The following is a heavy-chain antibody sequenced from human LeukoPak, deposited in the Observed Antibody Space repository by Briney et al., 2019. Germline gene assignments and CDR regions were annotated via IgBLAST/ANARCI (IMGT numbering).Heavy chain of an antibody. CDR3: AKVGSYHDFDY. V-gene: IGHV3-30*18. D-gene: IGHD3-22*01. J-gene: IGHJ4*02. CDR2: ISYDGSNK. CDR1: GFTFSSYA. Sequence: GGSLRLSCAASGFTFSSYAMHWVRQAPGKGLEWVALISYDGSNKYYADSVKGRFTVSRDNSKNTLFLQMNSLRDEDTAVYYCAKVGSYHDFDYWGQGTLVTVSS.